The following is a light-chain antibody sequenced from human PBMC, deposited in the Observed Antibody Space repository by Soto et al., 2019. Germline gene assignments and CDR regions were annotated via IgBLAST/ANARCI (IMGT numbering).Light chain of an antibody. CDR3: QQLFSYPIT. J-gene: IGKJ4*01. CDR1: QGITSR. V-gene: IGKV1-9*01. CDR2: AAS. Sequence: DIQLTQSPSFLSASVGDRVTITCRASQGITSRLAWYQQKPGKAPKPLIGAASTLQSGVPSRFSGSGSWTEFTLTISSLQPEDFATDYCQQLFSYPITFGGGTKVETK.